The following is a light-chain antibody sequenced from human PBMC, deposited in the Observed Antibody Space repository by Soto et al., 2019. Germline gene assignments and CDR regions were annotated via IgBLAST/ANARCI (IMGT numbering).Light chain of an antibody. V-gene: IGKV1-17*03. CDR1: HVISNY. Sequence: DIQMTQSPSAISASVGHRVTITCRAIHVISNYLAWFHQKPGKVPKRLIYAASSFQSGVPSRLSGSGYGTEFTLTISSLQPEDFATYYFLQHNRXPRTFGKGTKV. CDR3: LQHNRXPRT. CDR2: AAS. J-gene: IGKJ1*01.